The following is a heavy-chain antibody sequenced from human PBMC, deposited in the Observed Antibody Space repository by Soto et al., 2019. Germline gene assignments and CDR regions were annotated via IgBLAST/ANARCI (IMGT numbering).Heavy chain of an antibody. CDR3: ARDLNYYYYYMDV. CDR1: GYTLTSYA. V-gene: IGHV1-3*01. CDR2: INAGNGNT. Sequence: ASVKVSCKASGYTLTSYAMHWVRQAPGQRLEWMGWINAGNGNTKYSQKFQGRVTIIRDTSASTAYMELSSLRSEDTAVYYCARDLNYYYYYMDVWGKGTTVTVSS. J-gene: IGHJ6*03.